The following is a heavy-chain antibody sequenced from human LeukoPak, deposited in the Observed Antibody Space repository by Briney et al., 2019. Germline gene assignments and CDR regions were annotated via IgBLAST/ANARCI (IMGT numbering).Heavy chain of an antibody. Sequence: GGSLRLSCAASGFTFSSYGMHWVRQAPGKGLEWVAFIRYDGSNKYYADSVKGRFTISRDNSKNTLYLQMNSLRAEDTAVYYCARDRYYDSSGDLDDAFDIWGQGTMVTVSS. J-gene: IGHJ3*02. D-gene: IGHD3-22*01. CDR1: GFTFSSYG. CDR2: IRYDGSNK. CDR3: ARDRYYDSSGDLDDAFDI. V-gene: IGHV3-30*02.